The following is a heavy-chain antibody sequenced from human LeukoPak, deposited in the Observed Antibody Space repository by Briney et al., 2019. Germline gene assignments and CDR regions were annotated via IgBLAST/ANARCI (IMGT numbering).Heavy chain of an antibody. CDR2: IYTSGST. J-gene: IGHJ4*02. Sequence: SETLSLTCAVYGGSFSGYYCSWIRQPPGKGLEWIGRIYTSGSTNYNPSLKNRVTMSVDTSKNQFSLKLSSVTAADTAVYYCARGDDYGDYGYFDYWGQGTLVTVSS. CDR1: GGSFSGYY. CDR3: ARGDDYGDYGYFDY. V-gene: IGHV4-59*10. D-gene: IGHD4-17*01.